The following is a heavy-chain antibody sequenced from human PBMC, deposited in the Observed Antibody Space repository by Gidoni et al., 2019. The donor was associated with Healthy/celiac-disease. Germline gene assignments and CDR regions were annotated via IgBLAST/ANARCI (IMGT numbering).Heavy chain of an antibody. Sequence: EVQLVESGGGLVQPGRSLRLSCAASGFTFDGYAMYWVRQAPGKGLGWVSGISWNSGSIGYADSVKGRFTISRDNAKNSLYLQMNSLRAEDTALYYCGASYYEDAFDIWGQGTMVTVSS. V-gene: IGHV3-9*01. D-gene: IGHD3-22*01. CDR3: GASYYEDAFDI. CDR2: ISWNSGSI. CDR1: GFTFDGYA. J-gene: IGHJ3*02.